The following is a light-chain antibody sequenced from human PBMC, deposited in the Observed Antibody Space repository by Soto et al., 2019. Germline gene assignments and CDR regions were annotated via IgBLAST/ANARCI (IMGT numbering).Light chain of an antibody. CDR3: QQRYSSPVT. V-gene: IGKV1-39*01. CDR1: QSVSSY. Sequence: DVHVSLSPSSLSASLGDRGPITCRASQSVSSYLTWYQQKPGKAPKLLIYAASSRQSGVPSRFSGSGSGTDFTLTISSLQPEDFATYYCQQRYSSPVTFGQGTRLEF. J-gene: IGKJ5*01. CDR2: AAS.